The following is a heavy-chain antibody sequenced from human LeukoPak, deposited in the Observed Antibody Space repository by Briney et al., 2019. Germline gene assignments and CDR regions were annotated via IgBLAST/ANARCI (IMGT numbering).Heavy chain of an antibody. J-gene: IGHJ6*03. V-gene: IGHV3-23*01. D-gene: IGHD3-10*01. CDR1: GFSFSSDG. CDR2: FCGSGGST. Sequence: GGSLRLSCALSGFSFSSDGMSWVRHAPGEGLEWVSAFCGSGGSTYYADSVKGRFTISRDNPMNTLYHQTNSLRAEDTAGYYAAKDLDGSGSTYYYYMDVWGKGTTVTISS. CDR3: AKDLDGSGSTYYYYMDV.